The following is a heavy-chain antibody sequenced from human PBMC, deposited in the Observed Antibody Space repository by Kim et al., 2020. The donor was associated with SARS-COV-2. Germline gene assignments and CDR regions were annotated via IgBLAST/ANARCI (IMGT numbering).Heavy chain of an antibody. J-gene: IGHJ6*02. CDR2: IKSKTDGGTT. D-gene: IGHD3-9*01. CDR3: TTILRYFDWLPRHYYYYGMDV. V-gene: IGHV3-15*01. Sequence: GGSLRLSCAASGFTFSNAWMSWVRQAPGKGLEWVGRIKSKTDGGTTDYAAPVKGRFTISRDDSKNTLYLQMNSLKTEDTAVYYCTTILRYFDWLPRHYYYYGMDVWGQGTTVTVSS. CDR1: GFTFSNAW.